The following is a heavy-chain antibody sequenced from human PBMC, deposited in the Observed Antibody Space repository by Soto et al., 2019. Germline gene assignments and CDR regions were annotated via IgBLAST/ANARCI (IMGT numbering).Heavy chain of an antibody. D-gene: IGHD6-19*01. CDR3: AKGAVAGTPTSYYYYGMDV. J-gene: IGHJ6*02. Sequence: QVQLLQSGAEVKKPGSSVRVSCEASGGTFRTYAISWVRQAPGQGLEWMGEIIPIFGTVNYAQKFRGRVTITADKSTNTVYMDLRSLRSEDTAVYYCAKGAVAGTPTSYYYYGMDVWGQGTTVTVSS. CDR2: IIPIFGTV. CDR1: GGTFRTYA. V-gene: IGHV1-69*14.